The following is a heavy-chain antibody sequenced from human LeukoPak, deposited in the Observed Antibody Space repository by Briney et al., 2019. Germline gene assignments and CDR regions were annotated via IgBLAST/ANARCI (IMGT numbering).Heavy chain of an antibody. V-gene: IGHV3-30*02. D-gene: IGHD6-13*01. CDR3: AKGSGSSYHAFDI. J-gene: IGHJ3*02. Sequence: GGSLRLSCAASGFTFSRYGMHWVRQAPGKGLEWVAFIRYDGSKKHYADSVKGRFAVSRDDSKNTVFLQMNNLRTEDTALYYCAKGSGSSYHAFDIWGQGTMVTVSS. CDR1: GFTFSRYG. CDR2: IRYDGSKK.